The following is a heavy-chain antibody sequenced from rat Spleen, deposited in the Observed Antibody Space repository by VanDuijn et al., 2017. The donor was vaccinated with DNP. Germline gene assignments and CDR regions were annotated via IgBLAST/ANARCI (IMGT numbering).Heavy chain of an antibody. D-gene: IGHD4-3*01. CDR2: ISYDGGMT. Sequence: EVQLVQSGGGLVQPGKSLKISCAASGFTFSDYYMAWVRQAPTKGLEWVAYISYDGGMTYYGDSVKGRFTISRDDGESTLYLQMNSLRSEDMATYYCARWYYSGWCFDYWCQGVMVTVSS. V-gene: IGHV5-22*01. CDR3: ARWYYSGWCFDY. J-gene: IGHJ2*01. CDR1: GFTFSDYY.